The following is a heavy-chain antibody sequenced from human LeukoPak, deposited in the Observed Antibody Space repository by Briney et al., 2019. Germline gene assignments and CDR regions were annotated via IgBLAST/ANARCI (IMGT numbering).Heavy chain of an antibody. CDR3: ARDILLWFGEPYNYGMDV. CDR2: IKQDGSEK. CDR1: GFTFSSYW. D-gene: IGHD3-10*01. V-gene: IGHV3-7*03. Sequence: GGSLRLFCAASGFTFSSYWMSWVRQAPGKGLEWVANIKQDGSEKYYVDSVKGRFTISRDNAKNSLYLQMNSLRAEDTAVYYCARDILLWFGEPYNYGMDVWGKGTTVTVSS. J-gene: IGHJ6*04.